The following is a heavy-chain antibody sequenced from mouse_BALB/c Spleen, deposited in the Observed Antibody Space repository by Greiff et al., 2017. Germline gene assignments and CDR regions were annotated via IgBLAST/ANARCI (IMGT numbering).Heavy chain of an antibody. CDR1: GFTFSSYG. V-gene: IGHV5-6*01. CDR2: ISSGGSYT. J-gene: IGHJ4*01. D-gene: IGHD1-2*01. CDR3: AREGITTAPYAMDY. Sequence: EVHLVESGGDLVKPGGSLKLSCAASGFTFSSYGMSWVRQTPDKRLEWVATISSGGSYTYYPDSVKGRFTISRDNAKNTLYLQMSSLKSEDTAMYYCAREGITTAPYAMDYWGQGTSVTVSS.